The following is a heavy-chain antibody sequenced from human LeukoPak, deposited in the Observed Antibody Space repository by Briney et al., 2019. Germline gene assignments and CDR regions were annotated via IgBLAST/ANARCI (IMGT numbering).Heavy chain of an antibody. Sequence: KGREWHAAISGSGGRTYYADSVTVRLTISRDNSKNTLYLQMNSRGAEDTAVYYCAKPVLQWLGLVPNDAFDIWGRGTMVSVPS. CDR2: ISGSGGRT. CDR3: AKPVLQWLGLVPNDAFDI. D-gene: IGHD6-19*01. J-gene: IGHJ3*02. V-gene: IGHV3-23*01.